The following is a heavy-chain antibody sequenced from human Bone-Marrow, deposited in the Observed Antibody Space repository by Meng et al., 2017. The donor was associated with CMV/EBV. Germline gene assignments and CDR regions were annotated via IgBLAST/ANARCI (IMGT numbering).Heavy chain of an antibody. CDR2: VGPAGDT. CDR1: GFTFSKYD. Sequence: GESLKISCAASGFTFSKYDMHWVRQATGKGLEWVSAVGPAGDTYYSGSVKGRFTISRENAKNSLYLQMNSLRAEDTAVYYCARDSIYGMDVWGQWTTVTVAS. D-gene: IGHD3-3*01. CDR3: ARDSIYGMDV. V-gene: IGHV3-13*01. J-gene: IGHJ6*02.